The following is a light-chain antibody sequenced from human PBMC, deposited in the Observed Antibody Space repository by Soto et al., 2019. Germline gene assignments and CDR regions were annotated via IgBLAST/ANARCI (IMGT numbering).Light chain of an antibody. Sequence: QSALTQPASVSGSPGQSITISCTGTSSDVGGYNYVSWYQQHPGKAPKLMIYDVSNRPSGVSNRFSGSKSGNTASLTISGPQAEDEADYYCSSYTSSRTPYVVFGGGTKLTVL. CDR3: SSYTSSRTPYVV. CDR1: SSDVGGYNY. J-gene: IGLJ2*01. CDR2: DVS. V-gene: IGLV2-14*01.